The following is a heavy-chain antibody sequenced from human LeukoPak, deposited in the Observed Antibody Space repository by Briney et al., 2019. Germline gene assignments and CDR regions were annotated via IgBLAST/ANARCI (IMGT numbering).Heavy chain of an antibody. CDR3: ARDVHGDYGSGWFDP. V-gene: IGHV1-69*05. CDR1: GGTFNNSA. D-gene: IGHD4-17*01. Sequence: SSVKVSCKTSGGTFNNSAISWVRQAPGQGLEWLGGIMPLFGTAGYAQKFQGRVTITKDESTRTVYLESTSLTSDDTAVYYCARDVHGDYGSGWFDPWGQGTLVSVSS. CDR2: IMPLFGTA. J-gene: IGHJ5*02.